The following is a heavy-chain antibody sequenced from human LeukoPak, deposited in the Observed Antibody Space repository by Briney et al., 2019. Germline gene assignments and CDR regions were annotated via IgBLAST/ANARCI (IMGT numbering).Heavy chain of an antibody. CDR1: GVIISSYA. V-gene: IGHV3-15*01. D-gene: IGHD1-20*01. CDR3: STFITGNFYSYYIDV. CDR2: IKSKTDTGTT. Sequence: PGGSLRLSCAASGVIISSYAMSWVRQAPGKGLEWVGRIKSKTDTGTTDYAAPVKGRFTISRDDSKNTLYLQMNSLKNEDTAVYYCSTFITGNFYSYYIDVWGKGTTVTVSS. J-gene: IGHJ6*03.